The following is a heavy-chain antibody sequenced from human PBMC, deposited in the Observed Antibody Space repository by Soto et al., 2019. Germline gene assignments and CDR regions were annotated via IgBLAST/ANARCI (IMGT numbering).Heavy chain of an antibody. CDR3: VREDYGAEYFDY. CDR1: GFTFGHYA. Sequence: QEQLVESGGGVVQPGRSLRLSCAASGFTFGHYAMHWVRQAPGKGLEWVAVIAYDGSNRYYADSVKGRFTISRHNSKNMLYLQMDSLRDEDTAVYYCVREDYGAEYFDYWGQGALVTVSS. CDR2: IAYDGSNR. J-gene: IGHJ4*02. V-gene: IGHV3-30*04. D-gene: IGHD4-17*01.